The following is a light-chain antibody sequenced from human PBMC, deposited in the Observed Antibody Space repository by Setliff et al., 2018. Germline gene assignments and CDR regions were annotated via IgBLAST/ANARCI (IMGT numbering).Light chain of an antibody. CDR1: NIGDKS. CDR2: DDS. CDR3: QVWDPASDHRV. J-gene: IGLJ1*01. Sequence: SYELTQPPSESVAPGKTARITCGGHNIGDKSVHWYQQKPGQAPVLVVYDDSDRPSGIPGRFSGSNSGNTATLTISRVEAGDEADYYCQVWDPASDHRVFGTGTRSPS. V-gene: IGLV3-21*03.